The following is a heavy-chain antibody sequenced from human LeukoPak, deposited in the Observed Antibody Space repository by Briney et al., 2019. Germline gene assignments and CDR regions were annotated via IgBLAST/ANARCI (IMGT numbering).Heavy chain of an antibody. J-gene: IGHJ4*02. CDR2: ISSSSSTI. V-gene: IGHV3-48*04. CDR1: GFTFSSYS. Sequence: GGSLRLSCAASGFTFSSYSMNWVRQAPGKGLEWVSYISSSSSTIYYADSVKGRFTISRDNAKKSLYLQMNSLRAEDTAVYYCARQRFAQYFDYWGQGTLVTVSS. CDR3: ARQRFAQYFDY. D-gene: IGHD3-10*01.